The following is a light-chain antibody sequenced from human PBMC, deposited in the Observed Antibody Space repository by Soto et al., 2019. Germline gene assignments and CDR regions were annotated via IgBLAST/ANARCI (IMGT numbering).Light chain of an antibody. J-gene: IGLJ3*02. V-gene: IGLV2-23*02. CDR2: DVT. Sequence: QSALTQPASVSGSPGQSITISCTGTSNNVGRYNLVSWYQQYPGRAPKLMIYDVTKRPSGVSYRISGSKSGNTASLTIHGLQAEDEADYYCSSYAGGGTLVFGGGTKLTVL. CDR3: SSYAGGGTLV. CDR1: SNNVGRYNL.